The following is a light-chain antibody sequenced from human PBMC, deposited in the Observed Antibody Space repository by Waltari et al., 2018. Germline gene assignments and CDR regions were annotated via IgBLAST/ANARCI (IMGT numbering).Light chain of an antibody. J-gene: IGLJ3*02. Sequence: YELTQSPSVSVSPGQTDRINCAGDDLPKQDAYGYQQKPGQAPVLVMYKDTERPSGIPERFSGSSSGTTVTLTINGVQAEDEADYYCESTDNSDTWVFGGGTKLTVL. V-gene: IGLV3-25*03. CDR2: KDT. CDR1: DLPKQD. CDR3: ESTDNSDTWV.